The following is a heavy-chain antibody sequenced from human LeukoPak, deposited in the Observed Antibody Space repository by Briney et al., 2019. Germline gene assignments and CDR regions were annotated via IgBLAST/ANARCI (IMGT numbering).Heavy chain of an antibody. CDR3: ARGQPDIVATAYFVY. V-gene: IGHV1-3*01. Sequence: DSVKVSCKASGYTFTSYAMHWVRQSPGQRLEWMGWINAGNGNTKYSQKFQGRVTITRDTSASTAYMELSSLRSEDTAVYYCARGQPDIVATAYFVYWGQGTLVTVSS. D-gene: IGHD5-12*01. CDR1: GYTFTSYA. CDR2: INAGNGNT. J-gene: IGHJ4*02.